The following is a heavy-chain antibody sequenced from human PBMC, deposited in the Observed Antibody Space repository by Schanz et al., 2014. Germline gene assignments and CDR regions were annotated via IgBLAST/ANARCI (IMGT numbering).Heavy chain of an antibody. CDR3: ARGPLGTSP. CDR1: GYTFTSHG. V-gene: IGHV1-18*01. CDR2: ITAYNGDT. D-gene: IGHD5-12*01. J-gene: IGHJ5*02. Sequence: QVQLVQSGAEVKKPGASVKVSCKASGYTFTSHGISWVRQAPGQGLEWMGWITAYNGDTNYALKLQGRVTMPTDTSTGTAYMELSSLKSEDTAVYYCARGPLGTSPWGQGTLVTVSS.